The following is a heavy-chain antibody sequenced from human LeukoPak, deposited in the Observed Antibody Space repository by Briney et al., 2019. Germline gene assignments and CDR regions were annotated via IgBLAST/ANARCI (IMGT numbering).Heavy chain of an antibody. D-gene: IGHD2-2*01. CDR3: ARDPAYCSSTSRYSDGMDV. J-gene: IGHJ6*02. CDR2: INPNSGGT. CDR1: GYTFTGYY. Sequence: ASVKVSCKASGYTFTGYYMHWVRQAPGQGLEWMGWINPNSGGTNYAQKFQGRVTMTRDTSISTAYMELSRLRSDDTAVYYCARDPAYCSSTSRYSDGMDVWGQGTTVTVSS. V-gene: IGHV1-2*02.